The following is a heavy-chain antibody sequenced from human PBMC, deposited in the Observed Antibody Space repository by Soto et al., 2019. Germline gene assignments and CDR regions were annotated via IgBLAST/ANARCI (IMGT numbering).Heavy chain of an antibody. J-gene: IGHJ6*02. Sequence: PSETLSLTCAVSGGSISSSNWWSWVRQPPGKGLDWIGEINHSGSTNYNPSLKSRVTISVDTSKNQFSLKLSSVTAADTAVYYCARGNYYDSRGLGRYYYGMDVWGQGTTVTVSS. CDR2: INHSGST. V-gene: IGHV4-4*02. CDR3: ARGNYYDSRGLGRYYYGMDV. CDR1: GGSISSSNW. D-gene: IGHD3-22*01.